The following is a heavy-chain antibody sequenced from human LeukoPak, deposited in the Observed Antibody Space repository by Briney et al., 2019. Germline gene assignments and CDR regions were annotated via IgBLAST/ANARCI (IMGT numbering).Heavy chain of an antibody. V-gene: IGHV3-23*01. J-gene: IGHJ5*02. CDR2: IRPSGDNT. CDR3: ARVAGWDCFLP. Sequence: GRSLRLSCAASGFTFSSYDMTWVRHAPGRGLEWVSSIRPSGDNTYYGDSVKGRFTSSRDNSKNTVYLQMDNMRVDDTVVYYCARVAGWDCFLPWGQGTRLTVSS. CDR1: GFTFSSYD. D-gene: IGHD6-19*01.